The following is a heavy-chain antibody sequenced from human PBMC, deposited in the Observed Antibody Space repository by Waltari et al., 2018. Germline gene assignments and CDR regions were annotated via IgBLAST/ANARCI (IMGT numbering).Heavy chain of an antibody. CDR2: VFTDGKT. CDR1: GAPMTNYY. Sequence: QVQLQESGPGLVKPSEPLSLTCSVSGAPMTNYYWSWSRLPAGRGRERIGRVFTDGKTHYAASLRRRVTMARDTSKDQFALKLTSGTAADTALYYCARAQEGHDACDFWGQGTMVTVSS. CDR3: ARAQEGHDACDF. V-gene: IGHV4-4*07. J-gene: IGHJ3*01.